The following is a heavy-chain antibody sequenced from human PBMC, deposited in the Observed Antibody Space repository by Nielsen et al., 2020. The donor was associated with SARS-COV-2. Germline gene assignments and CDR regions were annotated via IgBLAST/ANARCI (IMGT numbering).Heavy chain of an antibody. J-gene: IGHJ4*02. CDR3: ARAYYGSGSYPSPDY. V-gene: IGHV1-18*01. CDR1: GYTFTSYG. Sequence: ASVKVSCKASGYTFTSYGISWVRQAPGQGLEWMGWISAYNGNTNYAQKLQGRVTMTTDTSTSTAYMELRSLRSDDTAVYYCARAYYGSGSYPSPDYWGQGTLVTVSS. CDR2: ISAYNGNT. D-gene: IGHD3-10*01.